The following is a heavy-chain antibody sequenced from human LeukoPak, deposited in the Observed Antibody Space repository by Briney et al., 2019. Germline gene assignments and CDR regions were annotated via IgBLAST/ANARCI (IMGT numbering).Heavy chain of an antibody. V-gene: IGHV3-23*01. D-gene: IGHD6-19*01. CDR3: AKRMEKQWLVLDYFDY. CDR2: ISGSGGST. CDR1: GFTFSSYA. Sequence: GGSLRLSCTASGFTFSSYAMSWVRQAPGRGLEWVSAISGSGGSTYYADSVKGRFTISRDNSKNTLYLQMNSLRAEDTAVYYCAKRMEKQWLVLDYFDYWGQGTLVTVSS. J-gene: IGHJ4*02.